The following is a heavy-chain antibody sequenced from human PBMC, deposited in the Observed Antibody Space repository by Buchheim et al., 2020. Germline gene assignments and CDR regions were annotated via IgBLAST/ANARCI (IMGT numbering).Heavy chain of an antibody. J-gene: IGHJ4*02. CDR3: ASLHCSGGSCHSWFDY. V-gene: IGHV3-7*01. CDR2: IKQDGSAK. D-gene: IGHD2-15*01. CDR1: GFTFTSYW. Sequence: EVQLVESGGGLVQPGGSLRLSCAASGFTFTSYWMSWVRQAPGKGLEWVANIKQDGSAKYYVDSVKGRFTISRDDAKNSLYLQMSSLRAEDTAVYYCASLHCSGGSCHSWFDYWGQGTL.